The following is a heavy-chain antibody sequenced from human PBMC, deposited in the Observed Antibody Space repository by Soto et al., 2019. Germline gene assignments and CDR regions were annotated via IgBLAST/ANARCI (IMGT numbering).Heavy chain of an antibody. D-gene: IGHD3-3*01. Sequence: GGSLRLSCAASGFTFSGSTMHWVRQASGKGLEWVGRIRSKANSYATEYAASVKGRFTISRDDSKNTAYLQMNSLKTEDTAVYYCSRLDFWQWGQGTLVTVSS. V-gene: IGHV3-73*01. J-gene: IGHJ4*02. CDR1: GFTFSGST. CDR3: SRLDFWQ. CDR2: IRSKANSYAT.